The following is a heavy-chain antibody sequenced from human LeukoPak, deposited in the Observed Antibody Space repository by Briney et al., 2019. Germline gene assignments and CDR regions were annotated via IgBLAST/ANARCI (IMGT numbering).Heavy chain of an antibody. V-gene: IGHV1-3*04. Sequence: GASVKVSCKASGYTFTSYLIRWVRQAPGQGLEWMGWINTGSGERKYLQKFQDRVTITRDTSASTAFMEPSSLRSEDTALYYCARDNYYFDYWGQGTLVTVSS. CDR3: ARDNYYFDY. J-gene: IGHJ4*02. CDR2: INTGSGER. CDR1: GYTFTSYL.